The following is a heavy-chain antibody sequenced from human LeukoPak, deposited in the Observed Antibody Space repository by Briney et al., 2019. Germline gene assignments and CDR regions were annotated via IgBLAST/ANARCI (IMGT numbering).Heavy chain of an antibody. D-gene: IGHD2-15*01. V-gene: IGHV3-48*04. CDR1: GFTFSSYS. CDR3: AREERMEAARGSL. J-gene: IGHJ3*01. Sequence: PGGSLRLSCAASGFTFSSYSMNWVRQAPGKGLEWVSYISSSSSTIYYADSVKGRFTISRDNAKNSLYLQMNSLRAEDTAVYYCAREERMEAARGSLWGQGTMVTVSS. CDR2: ISSSSSTI.